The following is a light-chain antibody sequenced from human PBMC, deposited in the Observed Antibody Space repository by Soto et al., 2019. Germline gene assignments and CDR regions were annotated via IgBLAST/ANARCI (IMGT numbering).Light chain of an antibody. CDR3: QHYNSYSPGT. V-gene: IGKV1-5*01. CDR2: EAS. Sequence: DIQMTQSPSPLAASVGDRVTITCRASQSISSWLAWYQQKPGKAPKLLIYEASSLDSGVPSRFSGSGSGTAITLTISSLQPDDFATYDCQHYNSYSPGTFGQGTKVEIK. J-gene: IGKJ1*01. CDR1: QSISSW.